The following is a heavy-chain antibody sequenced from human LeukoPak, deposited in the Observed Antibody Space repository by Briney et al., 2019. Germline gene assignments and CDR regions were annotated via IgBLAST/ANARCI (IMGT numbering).Heavy chain of an antibody. CDR3: ARDQERSSWYRCYYYYGMDV. V-gene: IGHV1-69*04. D-gene: IGHD6-13*01. CDR1: GGTFSSYA. Sequence: GASVKVSCKASGGTFSSYAISWVRQAPGQGLEWMGRIIPILGIANYAQKFQGRVTITADKSTSTACMELSSLRSEDTAVYYCARDQERSSWYRCYYYYGMDVWGQGTTVTVSS. J-gene: IGHJ6*02. CDR2: IIPILGIA.